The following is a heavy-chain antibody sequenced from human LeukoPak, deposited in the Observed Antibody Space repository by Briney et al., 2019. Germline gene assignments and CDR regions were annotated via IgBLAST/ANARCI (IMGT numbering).Heavy chain of an antibody. CDR1: GGSISSGDYY. D-gene: IGHD1-26*01. J-gene: IGHJ4*02. V-gene: IGHV4-30-4*01. CDR2: IYYSGST. Sequence: RSSETLSLTCTVSGGSISSGDYYWSWIRQPPGKGLEWIGYIYYSGSTYYNPSLKSRVTISVDTSKNQFSLKLSSVTAADTAVYYCAGINGATGSLYFDYWGQGTLVTVSS. CDR3: AGINGATGSLYFDY.